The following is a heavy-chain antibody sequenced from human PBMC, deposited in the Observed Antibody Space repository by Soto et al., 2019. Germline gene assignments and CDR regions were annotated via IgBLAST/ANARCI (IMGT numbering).Heavy chain of an antibody. V-gene: IGHV1-69*01. CDR3: AVAMVREILIFESSGMHV. J-gene: IGHJ6*02. D-gene: IGHD3-10*01. CDR2: IIPNFDTP. Sequence: QVHLVHSGAEVKKPGSSVKVSCKTSGGSFNNYAVSWVRQAPGQGLEWMGGIIPNFDTPNYAQKFQDRVTIIADESTSTGYMALRRLRSNDTAVYYCAVAMVREILIFESSGMHVWGQGTTVIVSS. CDR1: GGSFNNYA.